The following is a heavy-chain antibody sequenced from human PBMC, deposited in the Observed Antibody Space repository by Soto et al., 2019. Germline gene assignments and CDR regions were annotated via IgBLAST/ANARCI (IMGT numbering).Heavy chain of an antibody. CDR2: IISDSTYI. V-gene: IGHV3-21*01. CDR3: ARGGLVVVGAATRPLDY. J-gene: IGHJ4*02. Sequence: EVQLVESGGGRSNLGGPRGLPVPASGSTFAAHSRFGVGQPPGRGLGGAPPIISDSTYIFYADSVKGGFAISRDNAKNSLYLQMDSLRAEDTAVYYCARGGLVVVGAATRPLDYWGQGTLVTVSS. CDR1: GSTFAAHS. D-gene: IGHD2-15*01.